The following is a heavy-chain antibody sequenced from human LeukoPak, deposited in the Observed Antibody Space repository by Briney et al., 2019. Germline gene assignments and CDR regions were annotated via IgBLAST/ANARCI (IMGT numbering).Heavy chain of an antibody. CDR2: ISYDGNSK. V-gene: IGHV3-30*18. D-gene: IGHD6-13*01. CDR3: AKGPIRGVVAAVAS. CDR1: GFTFSSYG. Sequence: GRSLRLSCAASGFTFSSYGMHWVRQAPGKGLEWVAVISYDGNSKYYEDSVKGRFTISRDNSKNTLYLQMNSLRDEDTAVYYCAKGPIRGVVAAVASRGQGTLVTVSS. J-gene: IGHJ4*02.